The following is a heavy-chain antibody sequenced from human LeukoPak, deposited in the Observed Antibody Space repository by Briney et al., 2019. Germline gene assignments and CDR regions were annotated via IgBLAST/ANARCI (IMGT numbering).Heavy chain of an antibody. V-gene: IGHV3-23*01. CDR2: ISGSGGST. D-gene: IGHD1-1*01. CDR1: GFTFSSYA. CDR3: AKDLERGVGQPRSIDY. Sequence: GGSLRLSCAASGFTFSSYAMSWVRQAPGNGLEWVSAISGSGGSTYYADSVKGRFTISRDNSKNTLYLQMNSLKAEDTAVYYCAKDLERGVGQPRSIDYWGQGTLVTVSS. J-gene: IGHJ4*02.